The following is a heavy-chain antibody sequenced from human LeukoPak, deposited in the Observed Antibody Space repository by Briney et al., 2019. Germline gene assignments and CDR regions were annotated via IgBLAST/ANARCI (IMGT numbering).Heavy chain of an antibody. CDR1: GFTFSSYA. J-gene: IGHJ4*02. CDR3: AKDPIWWNYFDY. D-gene: IGHD2-8*02. CDR2: ISGSGGST. Sequence: GGSLRLSCAASGFTFSSYAMSWVRQAPGEGLEWVSAISGSGGSTYYADSVKGRFTISRDNSKNTLYLQMNSLRAEDTAVYYCAKDPIWWNYFDYWGQGTLVTVSS. V-gene: IGHV3-23*01.